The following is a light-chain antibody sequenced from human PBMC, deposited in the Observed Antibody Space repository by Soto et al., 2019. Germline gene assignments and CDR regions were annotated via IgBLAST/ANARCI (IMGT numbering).Light chain of an antibody. CDR3: LQDYNYPWT. V-gene: IGKV1-6*01. CDR2: AAS. J-gene: IGKJ1*01. CDR1: QGIRND. Sequence: AIQMTQSPSSLSASVGDRVTITCRASQGIRNDLGWYQQEPGKAPKLLIYAASSLESGVQSRFSGSGSGTDFTITISSLQPEDFATYYCLQDYNYPWTFGQGTKVEIK.